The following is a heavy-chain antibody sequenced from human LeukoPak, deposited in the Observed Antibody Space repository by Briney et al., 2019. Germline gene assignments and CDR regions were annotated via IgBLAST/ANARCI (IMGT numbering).Heavy chain of an antibody. V-gene: IGHV1-2*02. Sequence: GASVKVSCKASGYTFTGYYMHWVRQAPGQGLEWMGWISPNSGGTNYAQKSQGRVTMTRDTSISTAYMELSRLRSDDTAVYYCARIRMRWLQLTPLYYFDYWGQGTLVTVSS. CDR3: ARIRMRWLQLTPLYYFDY. D-gene: IGHD5-24*01. CDR2: ISPNSGGT. J-gene: IGHJ4*02. CDR1: GYTFTGYY.